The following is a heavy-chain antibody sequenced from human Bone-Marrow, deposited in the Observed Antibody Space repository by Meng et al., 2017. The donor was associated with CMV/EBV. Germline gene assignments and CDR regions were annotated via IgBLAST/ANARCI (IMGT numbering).Heavy chain of an antibody. Sequence: GGSLRLSCAASGFTFSSYWMSWVRQAPEKGLEWVANIKQDGSEKYYVDSVKGRFTISRDNAKNSLYLQMNSLRAEDTAVYYCARNRGYSYGYGFAYWGQGKLVNVSS. J-gene: IGHJ4*02. D-gene: IGHD5-18*01. CDR1: GFTFSSYW. V-gene: IGHV3-7*01. CDR2: IKQDGSEK. CDR3: ARNRGYSYGYGFAY.